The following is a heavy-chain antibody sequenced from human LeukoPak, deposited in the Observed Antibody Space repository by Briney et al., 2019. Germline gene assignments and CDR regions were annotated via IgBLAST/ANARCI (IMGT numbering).Heavy chain of an antibody. V-gene: IGHV4-34*01. CDR2: ISYTGTT. J-gene: IGHJ3*01. CDR3: ARMKSSGYYKN. D-gene: IGHD3-22*01. CDR1: GGSFSGYY. Sequence: SETLSLTCAVYGGSFSGYYWSWIRQPPGKGLEWIGSISYTGTTYYNPSLKSRVTMSVDTSKNQFSLKLSSVTAVDTAVYYCARMKSSGYYKNWGQGTMVTVSS.